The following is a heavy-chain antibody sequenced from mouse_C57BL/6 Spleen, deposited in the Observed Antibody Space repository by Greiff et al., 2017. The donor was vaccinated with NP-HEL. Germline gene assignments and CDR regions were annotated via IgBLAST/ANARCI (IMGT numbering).Heavy chain of an antibody. V-gene: IGHV1-82*01. CDR2: IYPGDGDT. D-gene: IGHD3-2*02. CDR1: GYAFSSSW. CDR3: ARVWAQAYAMDY. Sequence: VQLQQSGPELVKPGASVKISCKASGYAFSSSWMNWVKQRPGKGLEWIGRIYPGDGDTNYNGKFKGKATLTADKSSSTAYMQLSSLTSEDSAVYFCARVWAQAYAMDYWGQGTSVTVSS. J-gene: IGHJ4*01.